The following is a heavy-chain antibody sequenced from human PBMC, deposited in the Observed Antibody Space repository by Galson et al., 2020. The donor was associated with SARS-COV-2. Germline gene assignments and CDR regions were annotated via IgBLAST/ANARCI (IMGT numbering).Heavy chain of an antibody. Sequence: GESLKISCAASGFTFSSYWMSWVRQAPGKGLQWVANIKQDGSDRYYVDSVKGRFTISSDNAKNSVFLQMNSLRAEDTAVYYCARDQDGYNDFWGRGTLVTVSS. J-gene: IGHJ4*02. CDR1: GFTFSSYW. D-gene: IGHD5-12*01. CDR3: ARDQDGYNDF. V-gene: IGHV3-7*01. CDR2: IKQDGSDR.